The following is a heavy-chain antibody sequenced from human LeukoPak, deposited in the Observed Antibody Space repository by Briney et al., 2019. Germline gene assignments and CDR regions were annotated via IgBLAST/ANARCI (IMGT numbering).Heavy chain of an antibody. CDR3: TTDKVGGYDFDY. J-gene: IGHJ4*02. Sequence: RIKSKTDGGTTDYAAPVKGRFTISRDDSKNTLYLQMNSLKTEDTAVYYCTTDKVGGYDFDYWGQGTLVTVS. D-gene: IGHD5-18*01. CDR2: IKSKTDGGTT. V-gene: IGHV3-15*01.